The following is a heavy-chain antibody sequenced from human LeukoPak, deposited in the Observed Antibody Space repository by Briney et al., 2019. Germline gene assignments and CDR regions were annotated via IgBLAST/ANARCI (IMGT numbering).Heavy chain of an antibody. CDR1: GFTFSSYA. V-gene: IGHV3-23*01. CDR3: AKGRSGGAYSDY. Sequence: GGSLRLSCAASGFTFSSYAMTWVRQAPGKGLEWVSTISSSGGSTYYADSVKGRFTISRDNSKDTLYLQMKSLRPEDTAVYFCAKGRSGGAYSDYWGQGTLVTVSS. D-gene: IGHD2-15*01. CDR2: ISSSGGST. J-gene: IGHJ4*02.